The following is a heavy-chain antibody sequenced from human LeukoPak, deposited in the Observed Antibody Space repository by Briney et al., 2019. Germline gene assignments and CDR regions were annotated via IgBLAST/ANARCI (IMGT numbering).Heavy chain of an antibody. CDR2: ISYDGSNK. Sequence: GGSLRLSCAASGFTFSSYGMHWVRQAPGKGLEWVAVISYDGSNKYYADSVKGRFTISRDNSKNTLYLQMNSLRAEDTAVYYCARTPTTRVYYFDYWGQGTLVTVSS. D-gene: IGHD2-2*01. CDR1: GFTFSSYG. V-gene: IGHV3-30*03. CDR3: ARTPTTRVYYFDY. J-gene: IGHJ4*02.